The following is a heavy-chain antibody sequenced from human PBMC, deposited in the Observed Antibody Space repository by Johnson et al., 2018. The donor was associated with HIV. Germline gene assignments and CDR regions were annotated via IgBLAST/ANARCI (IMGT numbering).Heavy chain of an antibody. CDR3: AKSAPSLQVRWLSFCLLSLGPASSVLELGDSVRGLLGLP. Sequence: VQLVESGGGLVKPGGSLRLSCAASGFTFSDYYKTWVRQAPGKGLAWVSNIYCAGRTYYADYVKGRFSISRDTSRNTLYLQMNSLRAEDTAVYYCAKSAPSLQVRWLSFCLLSLGPASSVLELGDSVRGLLGLPW. CDR1: GFTFSDYY. CDR2: IYCAGRT. V-gene: IGHV3-66*02. J-gene: IGHJ5*02. D-gene: IGHD5/OR15-5a*01.